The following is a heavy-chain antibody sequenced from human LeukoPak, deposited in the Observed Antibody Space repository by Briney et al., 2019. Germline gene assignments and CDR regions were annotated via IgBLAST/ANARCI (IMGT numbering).Heavy chain of an antibody. CDR3: AKSEDYDILTGYYPLDY. D-gene: IGHD3-9*01. J-gene: IGHJ4*02. Sequence: QSGGSLRLSCAASGFTFSNYAMSWVRQAPGKGLEWVSGISGSSGSTYYADSVKGRFTISRDNSKNTLYLQMNSLRAEDTAVYYCAKSEDYDILTGYYPLDYWGQGTLVTVSS. CDR1: GFTFSNYA. V-gene: IGHV3-23*01. CDR2: ISGSSGST.